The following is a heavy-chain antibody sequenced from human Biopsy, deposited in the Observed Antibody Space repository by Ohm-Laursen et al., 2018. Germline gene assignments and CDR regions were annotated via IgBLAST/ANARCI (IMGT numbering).Heavy chain of an antibody. D-gene: IGHD3-3*01. CDR1: GFTFVDHV. V-gene: IGHV3-9*01. Sequence: RSLRLSCAASGFTFVDHVMHWVRQAPGKGLEWVSGISWDGGSEGYADSVKGRFTISRDNAKNSLFLQMNSLTTEGTALYYCVRGYSSSWSGYLDHWGQGTLVTVSS. CDR2: ISWDGGSE. J-gene: IGHJ4*02. CDR3: VRGYSSSWSGYLDH.